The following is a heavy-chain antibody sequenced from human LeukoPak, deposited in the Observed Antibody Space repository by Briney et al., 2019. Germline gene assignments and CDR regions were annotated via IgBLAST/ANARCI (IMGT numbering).Heavy chain of an antibody. J-gene: IGHJ4*02. D-gene: IGHD6-19*01. CDR1: GGSISSNY. CDR3: ARREYSSGWYYFDY. Sequence: SETLSLTCTVSGGSISSNYWSWIRQPPGKGLEWIGYIYDSGSTNYNPSLRSRVTISADTSKNQFSLKLSSVTAADTAVYYCARREYSSGWYYFDYWGQGTLVTVSS. V-gene: IGHV4-59*08. CDR2: IYDSGST.